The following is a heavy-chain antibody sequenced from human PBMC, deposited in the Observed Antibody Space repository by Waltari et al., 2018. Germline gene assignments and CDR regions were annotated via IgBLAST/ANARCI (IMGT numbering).Heavy chain of an antibody. J-gene: IGHJ4*02. V-gene: IGHV3-48*03. D-gene: IGHD6-13*01. CDR2: ISSSGSTI. CDR1: GFPFSSYA. Sequence: EVQLVESGGGLVQPGGSLRLSCAASGFPFSSYAMNWVRPAPGKGLEWVSYISSSGSTIYYADSVKGRFTISRDNAKNSLYLQMNSLRAEDTAVYYCARSIAAAGPFDYWGQGTLVTVSS. CDR3: ARSIAAAGPFDY.